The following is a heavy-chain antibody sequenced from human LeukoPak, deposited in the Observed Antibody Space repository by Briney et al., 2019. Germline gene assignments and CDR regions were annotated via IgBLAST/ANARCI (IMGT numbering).Heavy chain of an antibody. CDR1: GFTVSNNY. CDR3: ARDSAEPDYGMDV. J-gene: IGHJ6*02. Sequence: GGSLRLSCAASGFTVSNNYMSWVRQAPGKGLEWVSVIYSGGSTYYADSVKGRFTISRDNSKNTLYLQMNSLRAEDTAVYYCARDSAEPDYGMDVWGQGTTVTVSS. CDR2: IYSGGST. D-gene: IGHD1-26*01. V-gene: IGHV3-66*01.